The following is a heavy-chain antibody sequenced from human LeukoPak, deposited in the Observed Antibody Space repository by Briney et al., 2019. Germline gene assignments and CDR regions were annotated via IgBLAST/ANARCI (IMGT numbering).Heavy chain of an antibody. D-gene: IGHD6-13*01. CDR3: ARVLAAAGNNCFDP. Sequence: SETLSLTCTVSGGSISSSSYYWGWIRQPPGKGLEWIGSIYYSGSTYYNPSLKSRVTISVDTSKNQFSLKLSSVTAADTAVYYCARVLAAAGNNCFDPWGQGTLVTVSS. CDR2: IYYSGST. CDR1: GGSISSSSYY. V-gene: IGHV4-39*07. J-gene: IGHJ5*02.